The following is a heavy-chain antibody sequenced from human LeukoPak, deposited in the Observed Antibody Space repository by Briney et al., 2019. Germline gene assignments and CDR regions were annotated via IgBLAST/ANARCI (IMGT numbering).Heavy chain of an antibody. D-gene: IGHD6-13*01. CDR1: GYTFTSNY. J-gene: IGHJ4*02. V-gene: IGHV1-2*02. CDR2: INPNSGGT. CDR3: ARAGPDSSSWYLQFDY. Sequence: GASVKVSCKAFGYTFTSNYMHWVRQAPGQGLEWMGWINPNSGGTNYAQKFQGRVTMTRDTSISTAYMELSRLRSDDTAVYYCARAGPDSSSWYLQFDYWGQGTLVTVSS.